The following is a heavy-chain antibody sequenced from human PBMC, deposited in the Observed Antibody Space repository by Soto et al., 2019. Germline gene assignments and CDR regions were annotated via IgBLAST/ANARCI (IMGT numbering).Heavy chain of an antibody. CDR1: GCSISDYY. J-gene: IGHJ5*02. D-gene: IGHD4-17*01. Sequence: SETLSLTCTVSGCSISDYYWSWIRQPPGKGLEWIGDIYYSGSTNYNPSLKSRVTISVDTSKNQFSLKLSAVTAADTALYYCARAGYGDSGCFAPWGQGTLVTVSS. CDR2: IYYSGST. V-gene: IGHV4-59*01. CDR3: ARAGYGDSGCFAP.